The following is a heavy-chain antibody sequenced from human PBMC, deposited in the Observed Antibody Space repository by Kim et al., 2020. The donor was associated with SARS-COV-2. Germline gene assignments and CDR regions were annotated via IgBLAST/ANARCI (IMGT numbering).Heavy chain of an antibody. CDR3: ARNNWAYSSGWYYYYGMDV. J-gene: IGHJ6*02. CDR1: GYSFTSYW. D-gene: IGHD6-19*01. Sequence: GESLKISCKGSGYSFTSYWIGWVRQMPGKGLEWMGIIYPGDSDTRYSPSFQGQVTISADKSISTAYLQWSSLKASDTAMYYCARNNWAYSSGWYYYYGMDVGGQGTTVTVS. V-gene: IGHV5-51*01. CDR2: IYPGDSDT.